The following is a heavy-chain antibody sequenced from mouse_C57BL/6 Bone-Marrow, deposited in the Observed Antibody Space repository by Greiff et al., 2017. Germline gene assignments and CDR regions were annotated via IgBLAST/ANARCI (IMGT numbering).Heavy chain of an antibody. V-gene: IGHV7-1*01. CDR3: ARDLGRGYFDY. J-gene: IGHJ2*01. D-gene: IGHD4-1*01. Sequence: EVKLVESGGGLVQSGRSLRLSCATSGFTFSDFYMEWVRQAPGKGLEWIAASRNKANDYTTEYSASVKGRFIVSRDTSQSILYLQMNALRAEDTASYYCARDLGRGYFDYWGQGTTLTVSS. CDR1: GFTFSDFY. CDR2: SRNKANDYTT.